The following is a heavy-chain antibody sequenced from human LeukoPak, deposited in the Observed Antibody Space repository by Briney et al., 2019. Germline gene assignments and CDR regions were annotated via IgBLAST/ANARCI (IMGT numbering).Heavy chain of an antibody. CDR3: ALGFWNFRNWFDP. V-gene: IGHV4-38-2*02. CDR1: GYSISSGYY. CDR2: IYHSGST. J-gene: IGHJ5*02. Sequence: SETLSLTCTVSGYSISSGYYWGWIRQPPGKGLEWIGSIYHSGSTYYNPSLKSRVTISVDTSKNQFSLKLSSVTPDDTAVYYCALGFWNFRNWFDPWGPGTLVTVSS. D-gene: IGHD1-7*01.